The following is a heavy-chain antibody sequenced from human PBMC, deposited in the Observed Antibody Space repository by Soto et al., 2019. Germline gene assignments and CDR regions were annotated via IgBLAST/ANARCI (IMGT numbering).Heavy chain of an antibody. CDR1: GGSFSSDA. CDR3: ARGIRQSSGWDLDN. D-gene: IGHD6-19*01. V-gene: IGHV1-69*06. J-gene: IGHJ4*02. Sequence: QVQLDQSGAEVKKPGSSVKVSCKASGGSFSSDAISWVRQAPGQGLEWMGGIIHMFGSPNYAPKFQGRVTITADKSTSTLYMELSSLRSDDTAVYYCARGIRQSSGWDLDNWGQGTQVTVSS. CDR2: IIHMFGSP.